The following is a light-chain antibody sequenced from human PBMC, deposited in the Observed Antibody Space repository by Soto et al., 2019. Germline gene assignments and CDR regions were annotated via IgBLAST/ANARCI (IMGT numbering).Light chain of an antibody. J-gene: IGKJ5*01. CDR2: GAS. V-gene: IGKV3-20*01. CDR3: QQYGSSPPIP. CDR1: QSVSSSY. Sequence: EIVLTQSPGTLSLSPGERATLSCRASQSVSSSYLAWYQQKPGQAPRLLIYGASSRATGIPDRFSGSGSGTDFTLTISRLETDDFAVYYCQQYGSSPPIPFGQGTRLEIK.